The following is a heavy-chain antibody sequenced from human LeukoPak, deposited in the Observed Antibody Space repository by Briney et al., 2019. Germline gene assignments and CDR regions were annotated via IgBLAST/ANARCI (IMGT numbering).Heavy chain of an antibody. D-gene: IGHD6-25*01. V-gene: IGHV4-4*02. Sequence: NPSETLSLTCDVSGGSVTSTNWWTWFGQPPGKGLEWIGEVHLDGRTNYNPSLKSRLVMSADLPENHISLRLTSVTAADTAVYYCAREGGFYRPLDYSGQGTLVTVSS. CDR3: AREGGFYRPLDY. CDR2: VHLDGRT. J-gene: IGHJ4*02. CDR1: GGSVTSTNW.